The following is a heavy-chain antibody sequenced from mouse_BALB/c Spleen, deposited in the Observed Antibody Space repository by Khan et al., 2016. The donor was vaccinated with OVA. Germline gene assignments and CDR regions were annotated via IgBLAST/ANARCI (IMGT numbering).Heavy chain of an antibody. V-gene: IGHV1-7*01. Sequence: QVQLKQSGAELAKPGASLKMSCTASGYSFITYWIHWVKQRPGQGLEWIGYIDPSTGYAEYNQKFTDKATLTADKYSSTAYMQLTSLTSEDSAVYYCARRGLNGIFVYWGQGTLVTVSA. CDR3: ARRGLNGIFVY. J-gene: IGHJ3*01. CDR2: IDPSTGYA. D-gene: IGHD1-3*01. CDR1: GYSFITYW.